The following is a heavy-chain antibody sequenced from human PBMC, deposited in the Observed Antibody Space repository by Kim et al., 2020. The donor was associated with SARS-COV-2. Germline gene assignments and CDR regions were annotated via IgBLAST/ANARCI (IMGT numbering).Heavy chain of an antibody. CDR2: I. CDR3: VRGALPVFDL. Sequence: IYYAQSVQGRFTVSRDNAKNSLYLQMNSLRGEDTAVYFCVRGALPVFDLWGQGILVAVST. V-gene: IGHV3-21*06. J-gene: IGHJ4*02.